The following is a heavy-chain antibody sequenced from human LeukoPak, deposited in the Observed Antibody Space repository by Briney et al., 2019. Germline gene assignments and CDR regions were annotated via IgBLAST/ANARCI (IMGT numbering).Heavy chain of an antibody. CDR2: INSDGSST. V-gene: IGHV3-74*01. D-gene: IGHD1-14*01. CDR3: ARNPDSDLYYFDY. CDR1: GFTFSSYW. Sequence: GGSLRLSCAASGFTFSSYWMNWVRQAPGKGLVWVSHINSDGSSTSYADSVKGRFIISRDNAKNSLYLQMNSLRAEDTAVYYCARNPDSDLYYFDYWGQGTLVTVSS. J-gene: IGHJ4*02.